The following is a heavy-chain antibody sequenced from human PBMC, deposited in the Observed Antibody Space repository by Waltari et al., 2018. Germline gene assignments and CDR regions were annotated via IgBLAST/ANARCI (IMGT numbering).Heavy chain of an antibody. D-gene: IGHD2-8*02. CDR2: INPNSGGT. V-gene: IGHV1-2*06. Sequence: QVQLVQSGAEVKKPGASVKVSCKASGYTFTGYYLHWVRQAHGQGLEWMGRINPNSGGTNYAQKLQGRVTMTRDTSISTAYMELSRLRSDDTAVYYCARVAYCTGGVCYTDWFDPWGQGTLVTVSS. J-gene: IGHJ5*02. CDR3: ARVAYCTGGVCYTDWFDP. CDR1: GYTFTGYY.